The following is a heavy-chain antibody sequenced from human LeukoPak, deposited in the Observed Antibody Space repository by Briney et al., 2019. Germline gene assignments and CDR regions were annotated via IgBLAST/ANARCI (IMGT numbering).Heavy chain of an antibody. Sequence: PGGSLRLSCAASGFTFSNYNMNWVRQAPGKGLEWVSYISSSSSTIYYADSVKGRFTISRDNAKNSLYLQMNSLRAEDTAVYYCARDRGYCSSTSCYVRSGIDYWGQGTLVTVSS. V-gene: IGHV3-48*01. D-gene: IGHD2-2*03. J-gene: IGHJ4*02. CDR3: ARDRGYCSSTSCYVRSGIDY. CDR2: ISSSSSTI. CDR1: GFTFSNYN.